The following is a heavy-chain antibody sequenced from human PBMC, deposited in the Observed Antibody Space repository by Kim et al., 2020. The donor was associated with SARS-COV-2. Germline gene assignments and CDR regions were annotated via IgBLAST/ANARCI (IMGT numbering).Heavy chain of an antibody. Sequence: SETLSLTCTVSGGSISSGDYYWSWIRQPPGKGLEWIGYIYYSGNTYYNPSLNSRLTISVDTSKNQFSLKLSSVTAADTVVYYCARVISGWYADYWGQGALVTVSS. V-gene: IGHV4-30-4*01. CDR2: IYYSGNT. D-gene: IGHD6-19*01. CDR1: GGSISSGDYY. J-gene: IGHJ4*02. CDR3: ARVISGWYADY.